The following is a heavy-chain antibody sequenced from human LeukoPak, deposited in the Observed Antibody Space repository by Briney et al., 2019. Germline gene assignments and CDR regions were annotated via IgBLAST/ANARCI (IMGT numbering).Heavy chain of an antibody. D-gene: IGHD6-6*01. Sequence: GGSLRLSCAASGFIFSDYYMSWIRQAPGKGLEWLSFISSGGSTIYYADSVKGRFTISRDNAKNSLYLQMNSLRAEDTAVYYCAKARGSSSSGGFDYWGQGTLVTVSS. CDR1: GFIFSDYY. CDR3: AKARGSSSSGGFDY. V-gene: IGHV3-11*04. J-gene: IGHJ4*02. CDR2: ISSGGSTI.